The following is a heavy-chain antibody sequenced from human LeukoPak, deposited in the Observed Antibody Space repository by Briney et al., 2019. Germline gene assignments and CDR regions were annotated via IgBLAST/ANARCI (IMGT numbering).Heavy chain of an antibody. D-gene: IGHD4-17*01. CDR2: INHSGST. J-gene: IGHJ4*02. V-gene: IGHV4-34*01. CDR1: GGSFSGYY. Sequence: SETLSLTCAVYGGSFSGYYWSWIRQPPGKGLEWIGEINHSGSTNYNPSLKSRVIISVDTSKNQFSLKLSSVTAADTAVYYCARGLRPSDYWGQGTLVTVSS. CDR3: ARGLRPSDY.